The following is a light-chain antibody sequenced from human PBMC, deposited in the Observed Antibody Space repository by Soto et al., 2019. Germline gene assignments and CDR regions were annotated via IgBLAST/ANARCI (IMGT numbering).Light chain of an antibody. J-gene: IGKJ5*01. CDR1: QGISSA. CDR3: QQFNNYPPIT. Sequence: AIRMTPSPSSFSASTGDRVTITCRASQGISSALAWYQQKPGKAPKLLIYDASSLESGVPSRFSGSGSGTDFTLTISSLQPEDFTTYYCQQFNNYPPITFGQGTRLEIK. CDR2: DAS. V-gene: IGKV1D-13*01.